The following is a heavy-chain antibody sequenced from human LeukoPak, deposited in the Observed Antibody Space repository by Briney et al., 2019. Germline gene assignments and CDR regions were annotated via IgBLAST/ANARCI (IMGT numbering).Heavy chain of an antibody. J-gene: IGHJ4*02. CDR3: ARERKRELRYSSGWVFDY. CDR1: GGTFSSYA. D-gene: IGHD6-19*01. V-gene: IGHV1-69*04. CDR2: IIPILGIA. Sequence: SVKVSCKASGGTFSSYAISWVRQAPGQGPEWMGRIIPILGIANYAQKFQGRVTITADKSTSTAYMELSSLRSEDTAVYYCARERKRELRYSSGWVFDYWGQGTLVTVSS.